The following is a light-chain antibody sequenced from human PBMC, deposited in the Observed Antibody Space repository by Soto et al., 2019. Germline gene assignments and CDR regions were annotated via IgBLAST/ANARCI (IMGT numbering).Light chain of an antibody. CDR1: SSDVGGYNY. V-gene: IGLV2-8*01. J-gene: IGLJ1*01. CDR2: EVS. Sequence: QSVLTQPPSASGSPGQSVTISCTGTSSDVGGYNYVSWYQQHPGKAPKLMIYEVSKRPSGVPDRFSGSKSGNTASLTVAGLQVEDEADYYCSSYAGSNNPHVFGTGTKLTVL. CDR3: SSYAGSNNPHV.